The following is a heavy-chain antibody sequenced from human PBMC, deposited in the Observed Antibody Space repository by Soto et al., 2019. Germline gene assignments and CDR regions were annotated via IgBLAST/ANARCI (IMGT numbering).Heavy chain of an antibody. CDR1: SGSISNSNW. Sequence: QVQLQESGPGLVKQSGTLSLTCAVSSGSISNSNWWSWVREPPGKGLEWIGEIYHSGRTNYSPSLMRRVTISVDKSKNQCSLRLSSVTAADTAVYYCARAFRGRALDSWGQGTLVTVSS. CDR2: IYHSGRT. J-gene: IGHJ4*02. V-gene: IGHV4-4*02. D-gene: IGHD3-3*02. CDR3: ARAFRGRALDS.